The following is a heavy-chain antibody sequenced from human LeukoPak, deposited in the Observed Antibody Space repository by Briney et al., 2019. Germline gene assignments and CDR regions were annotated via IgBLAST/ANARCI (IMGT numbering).Heavy chain of an antibody. Sequence: GASVRVSCKASGYTFTGYYMHWVRQAPGQGLEWMGWINPNSGGTNYAQKFQGRVTMTRDTSISTAYMELSRLRSDDTAVYYCARLPDILTAFDIWGQGTMVTVSS. J-gene: IGHJ3*02. V-gene: IGHV1-2*02. CDR1: GYTFTGYY. CDR2: INPNSGGT. CDR3: ARLPDILTAFDI. D-gene: IGHD3-9*01.